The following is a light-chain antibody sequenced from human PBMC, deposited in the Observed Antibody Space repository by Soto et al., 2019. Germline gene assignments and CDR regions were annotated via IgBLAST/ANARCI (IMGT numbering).Light chain of an antibody. CDR2: EVT. CDR1: SSDVGSYNL. CDR3: CSCAGTSTPYV. Sequence: QSALTQPASVSGSPGQSITISCTGTSSDVGSYNLVSWYQQHPGKAPKLMISEVTKRPSGVSNRFSGSKSGNTASLTISGLQAEDEADYFCCSCAGTSTPYVFGTGTKVTVL. V-gene: IGLV2-23*02. J-gene: IGLJ1*01.